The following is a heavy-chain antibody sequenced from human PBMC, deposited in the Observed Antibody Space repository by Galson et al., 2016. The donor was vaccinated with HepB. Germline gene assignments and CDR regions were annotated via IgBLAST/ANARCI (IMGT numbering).Heavy chain of an antibody. J-gene: IGHJ6*04. CDR2: IYTSGST. CDR1: GGSLSSGSDY. Sequence: TLSLTCTVSGGSLSSGSDYWSWIRQPAGKGLEWIGRIYTSGSTNYNPSLKSRVTISVDTSKNQFSLKLSSVTAADTAVYYCARGRWFRHYYHGMDVWGKGTTVTVSS. V-gene: IGHV4-61*02. D-gene: IGHD3-10*01. CDR3: ARGRWFRHYYHGMDV.